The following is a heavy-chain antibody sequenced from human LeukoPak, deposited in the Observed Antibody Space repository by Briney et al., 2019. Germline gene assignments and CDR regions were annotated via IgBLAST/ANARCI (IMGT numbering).Heavy chain of an antibody. CDR1: GFTFNNYW. J-gene: IGHJ3*02. Sequence: GGSLRLSCAASGFTFNNYWMSWVRQSPGKGLEWVANIKQDGSARYYVDSVKGRFTISRDNAKNSLYLQLNSLRAEDTAVYYCARGSYYDSSGYSTHAFDIWGQGTMVTVSS. CDR3: ARGSYYDSSGYSTHAFDI. V-gene: IGHV3-7*01. CDR2: IKQDGSAR. D-gene: IGHD3-22*01.